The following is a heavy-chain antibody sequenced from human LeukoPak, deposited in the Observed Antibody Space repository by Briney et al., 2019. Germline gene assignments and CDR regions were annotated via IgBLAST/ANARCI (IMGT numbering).Heavy chain of an antibody. J-gene: IGHJ4*02. Sequence: PSETLSLTCAVYGGSFSGYYWSWIRQPPGKGLEWIGEINHSGSTNYNPSLKSRVTISVDTSKNQFSLKLSSVTAAGTAVYYCARGHYYDSSGYYGYCGQGTLVTVSS. CDR2: INHSGST. V-gene: IGHV4-34*01. D-gene: IGHD3-22*01. CDR1: GGSFSGYY. CDR3: ARGHYYDSSGYYGY.